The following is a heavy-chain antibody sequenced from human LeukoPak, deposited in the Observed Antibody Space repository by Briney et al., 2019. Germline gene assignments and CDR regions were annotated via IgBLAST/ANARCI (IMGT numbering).Heavy chain of an antibody. Sequence: SETLSLTCAVYGGSFSGYYWSWIRQPPGKGLEWIGEINHSGSTNYNPSLKSRVTISVDTSKNRFSLKLSSVTAADTAVYYCAREVSARDGSLGRPFDYWGQGTLVTVSS. CDR3: AREVSARDGSLGRPFDY. CDR2: INHSGST. V-gene: IGHV4-34*01. D-gene: IGHD5-24*01. J-gene: IGHJ4*02. CDR1: GGSFSGYY.